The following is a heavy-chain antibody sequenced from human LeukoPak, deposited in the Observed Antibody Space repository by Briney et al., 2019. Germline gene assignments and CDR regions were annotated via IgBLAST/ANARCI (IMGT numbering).Heavy chain of an antibody. Sequence: SETLSLTCTVSGGSSSSYYWSWIRQPPGKGLEWIGYIYYSGSTNYKPSLKSRVTISVDTSKNQFSLKLSSVTAADTAVYYCARGGYYGSGNDFRFDPWGQGTLVTVSS. V-gene: IGHV4-59*01. D-gene: IGHD3-10*01. CDR1: GGSSSSYY. CDR3: ARGGYYGSGNDFRFDP. CDR2: IYYSGST. J-gene: IGHJ5*02.